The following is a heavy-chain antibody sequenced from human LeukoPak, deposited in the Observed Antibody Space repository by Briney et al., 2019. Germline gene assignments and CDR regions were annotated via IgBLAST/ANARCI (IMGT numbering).Heavy chain of an antibody. V-gene: IGHV4-39*01. D-gene: IGHD3-22*01. CDR3: ARRSWGYYDSSGYYNWFDP. CDR1: GGSISSSSYY. J-gene: IGHJ5*02. Sequence: PSETLSLTCTVSGGSISSSSYYWGWIRQPPGKGLEWIGSIYYSGSTYYNPSLKSRVTISVDTSKNQFSLKLSSVTAADTAVYYCARRSWGYYDSSGYYNWFDPWGQGTLVTVSS. CDR2: IYYSGST.